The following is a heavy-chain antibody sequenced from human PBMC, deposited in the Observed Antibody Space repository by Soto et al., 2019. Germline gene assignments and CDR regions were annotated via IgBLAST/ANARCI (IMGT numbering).Heavy chain of an antibody. V-gene: IGHV1-2*04. J-gene: IGHJ6*02. CDR2: INPNSGGT. D-gene: IGHD2-15*01. CDR3: ATGYCSGGSCPADYYGMDV. CDR1: GYTFTGYY. Sequence: ASEKVSCKASGYTFTGYYMHWVRQAPGQGLEWMGWINPNSGGTNYAQKFQGWVTMTRDTSISTAYMELSRLRSDDTAVYYCATGYCSGGSCPADYYGMDVWGQGTTVTVSS.